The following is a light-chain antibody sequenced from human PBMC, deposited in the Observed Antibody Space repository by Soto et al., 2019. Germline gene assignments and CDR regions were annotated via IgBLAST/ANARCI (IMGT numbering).Light chain of an antibody. CDR3: HQVNSYPHT. CDR1: QGIRDY. Sequence: IQVTQSPSSLSASVGDRVTITCRASQGIRDYLGWYQQKPGKAPKLLIYAASRLQSGVPSRFSGSGFGTDFTLTISGLQPEDFVTYYRHQVNSYPHTLGQGTKLEMK. J-gene: IGKJ2*01. CDR2: AAS. V-gene: IGKV1-9*01.